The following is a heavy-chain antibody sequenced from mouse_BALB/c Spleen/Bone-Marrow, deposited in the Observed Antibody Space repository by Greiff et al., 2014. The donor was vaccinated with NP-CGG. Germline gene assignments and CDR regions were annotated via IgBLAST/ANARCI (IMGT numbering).Heavy chain of an antibody. V-gene: IGHV5-4*02. CDR3: ARDRRITTATYAMDY. CDR1: GLTFSDYY. Sequence: VQLQQSGGGLVKPGGSLKLSCAASGLTFSDYYMYWVRQTPEKRLEWVATLSDGGSYTYYPDSVKGRFTISRDNAKNNLYLQRSSLKSEDTAMYYCARDRRITTATYAMDYWGQGTSVTVSS. J-gene: IGHJ4*01. CDR2: LSDGGSYT. D-gene: IGHD1-2*01.